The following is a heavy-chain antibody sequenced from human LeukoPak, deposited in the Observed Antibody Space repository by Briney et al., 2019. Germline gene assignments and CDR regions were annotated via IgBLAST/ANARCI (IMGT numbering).Heavy chain of an antibody. CDR3: AKEGDRGIANWFDP. Sequence: GGSLRLSCAASGFTVSSNYMSWVRQAPGKGLEWVSVIYSGGSTYYADSVKGRFTISRDNSKNTLYLQMNSLRAEDTAVYYCAKEGDRGIANWFDPWGQGTLVTVSS. J-gene: IGHJ5*02. CDR1: GFTVSSNY. D-gene: IGHD6-13*01. CDR2: IYSGGST. V-gene: IGHV3-53*01.